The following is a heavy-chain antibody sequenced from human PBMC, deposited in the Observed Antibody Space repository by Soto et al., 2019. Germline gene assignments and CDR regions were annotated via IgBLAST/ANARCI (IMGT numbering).Heavy chain of an antibody. Sequence: QVQLVESGGGVVQPGRSLRLSCAASGFTFSSYAMHWVRQAPGKGLEWVAVISYDGSNKYYADSVKGRFTISRDNSKNTLYRQMNSLRAEDTAVYYCAREIVPAALRHYYGMDVWGQGTTVTVSS. CDR1: GFTFSSYA. D-gene: IGHD2-2*01. CDR2: ISYDGSNK. CDR3: AREIVPAALRHYYGMDV. J-gene: IGHJ6*02. V-gene: IGHV3-30-3*01.